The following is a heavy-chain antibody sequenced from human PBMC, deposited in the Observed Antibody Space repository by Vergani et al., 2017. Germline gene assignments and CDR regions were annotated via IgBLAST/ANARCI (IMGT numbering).Heavy chain of an antibody. CDR2: IIPVLGKT. CDR1: GATFRSNT. J-gene: IGHJ3*02. CDR3: ARAGRDGYNSAAFDI. Sequence: QVQLVQSGAEVKKPGSSVKVSCKASGATFRSNTISWVRQVPGQGLEWMGRIIPVLGKTKYAQDFQGRLTITADTSTSTAYMELSRLRSDDTAVYYCARAGRDGYNSAAFDIWGQGTMVTVSS. D-gene: IGHD5-24*01. V-gene: IGHV1-69*08.